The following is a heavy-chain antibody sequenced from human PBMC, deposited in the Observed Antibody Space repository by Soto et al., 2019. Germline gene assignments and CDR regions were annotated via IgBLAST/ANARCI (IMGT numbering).Heavy chain of an antibody. CDR2: MNPNRGNT. CDR1: GGTFSSYA. CDR3: ARELTYYDILTGYSWFDP. V-gene: IGHV1-8*02. Sequence: ASVKVSCKASGGTFSSYAISWVRQAPGQGLERMGWMNPNRGNTGYAQKFQGRVTMTRNTSISTAYMELRSLRSDDTAVYYCARELTYYDILTGYSWFDPWGQGTLVTVSS. D-gene: IGHD3-9*01. J-gene: IGHJ5*02.